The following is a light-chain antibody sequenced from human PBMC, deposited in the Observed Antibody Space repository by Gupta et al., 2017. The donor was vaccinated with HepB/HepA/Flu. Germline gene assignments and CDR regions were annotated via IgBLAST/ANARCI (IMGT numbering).Light chain of an antibody. J-gene: IGLJ3*02. CDR2: STN. CDR1: SGSVSTSYY. CDR3: VLYMGSGIWV. Sequence: QTVVTQEPSFSVSPGGTVTLTCGLSSGSVSTSYYPSWYQQTPGQAPRTLIDSTNTRSSGVPDRFSGSILGNKADLTITGAQADDESDYYCVLYMGSGIWVFGGGTKLTVL. V-gene: IGLV8-61*01.